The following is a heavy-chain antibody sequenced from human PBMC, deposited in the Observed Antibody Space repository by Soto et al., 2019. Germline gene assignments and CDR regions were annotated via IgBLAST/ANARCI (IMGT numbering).Heavy chain of an antibody. CDR1: GGFISSSSYY. J-gene: IGHJ4*02. V-gene: IGHV4-39*01. Sequence: SETLSLTCSVSGGFISSSSYYWGWIRQPPGKWLEWDGSIYYSGSTYYNPSLKTRVTISADTSKNRFSLKLNSVTASDTAVYYCASLDHYDISGIMGPDYWGQGTLVTVS. CDR2: IYYSGST. D-gene: IGHD3-22*01. CDR3: ASLDHYDISGIMGPDY.